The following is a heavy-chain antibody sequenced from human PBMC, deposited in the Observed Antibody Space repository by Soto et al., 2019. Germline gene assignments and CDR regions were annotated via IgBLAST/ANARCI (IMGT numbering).Heavy chain of an antibody. V-gene: IGHV5-51*01. CDR1: GYTFTDFW. CDR3: ARRDYYDSTAYFY. Sequence: GESLKISCKGSGYTFTDFWIAWVRQMPGKGLEWMGLVYPDDSDTRYSPSLQGQVTISADKSISTAYLQWRSLKASDTAMYYCARRDYYDSTAYFYWGQRPLLTVST. J-gene: IGHJ4*02. D-gene: IGHD3-22*01. CDR2: VYPDDSDT.